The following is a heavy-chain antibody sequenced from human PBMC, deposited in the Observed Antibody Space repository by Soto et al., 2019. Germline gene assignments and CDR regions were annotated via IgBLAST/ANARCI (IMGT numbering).Heavy chain of an antibody. V-gene: IGHV3-30*04. CDR1: AFTFRSYT. Sequence: PGGSLRLSCAASAFTFRSYTMHWVRQAPGKGLEWVATTSYDGSKTNYADSVRGRFTISRDNSKSTLFLQMDSLRPEDTAVYSCARDRDSSYFPPPYYFDSWGQGTLVTVSS. J-gene: IGHJ4*02. CDR2: TSYDGSKT. CDR3: ARDRDSSYFPPPYYFDS. D-gene: IGHD4-4*01.